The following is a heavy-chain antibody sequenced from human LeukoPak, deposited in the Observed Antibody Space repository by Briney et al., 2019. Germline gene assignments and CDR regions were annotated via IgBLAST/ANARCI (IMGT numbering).Heavy chain of an antibody. CDR1: GFNFDNYA. D-gene: IGHD5-24*01. CDR3: AKGGRDGYNPKAFDI. Sequence: PGGSLRLSCVASGFNFDNYAMSWVRQTPGKGLEWVSAISGSGGRTYYADSVKGRFTISRDNSKNTLYLQMNSLRAEDTAVYYCAKGGRDGYNPKAFDIWGQGTMVIVSS. J-gene: IGHJ3*02. V-gene: IGHV3-23*01. CDR2: ISGSGGRT.